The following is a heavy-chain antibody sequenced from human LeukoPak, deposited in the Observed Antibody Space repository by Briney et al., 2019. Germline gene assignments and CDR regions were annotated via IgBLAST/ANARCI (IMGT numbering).Heavy chain of an antibody. CDR3: AREAAAGTWWFDP. CDR2: ISAYNGNT. D-gene: IGHD6-13*01. Sequence: ASVNVSCKPFGYTFTSYGISWVRQAPGQGLEGMGWISAYNGNTNYAQKLQGRVTMTTDTSTSTAYMELRSLRSDDTAVYYCAREAAAGTWWFDPWGQGTLVTVSS. J-gene: IGHJ5*02. CDR1: GYTFTSYG. V-gene: IGHV1-18*01.